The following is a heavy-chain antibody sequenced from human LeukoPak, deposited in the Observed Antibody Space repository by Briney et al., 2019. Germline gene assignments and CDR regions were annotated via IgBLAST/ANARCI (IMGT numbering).Heavy chain of an antibody. V-gene: IGHV1-2*02. CDR2: INPNSGGT. J-gene: IGHJ4*02. D-gene: IGHD3-22*01. CDR3: AGHEYYYDSSGYYSH. Sequence: ASVKVSCKASGYTFTGYYMHWVRQAPGQGLEWMGWINPNSGGTNYAQKFQGGVTMTRDTSISTAYMELSRLRSDDTAVYYCAGHEYYYDSSGYYSHWGQGTLVTVSS. CDR1: GYTFTGYY.